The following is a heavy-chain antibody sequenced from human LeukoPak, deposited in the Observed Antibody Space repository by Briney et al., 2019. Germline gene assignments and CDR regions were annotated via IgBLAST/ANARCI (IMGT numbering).Heavy chain of an antibody. D-gene: IGHD3-9*01. CDR2: ISYDGSNK. CDR3: ARDRTYYDILTGYYRSHYYYGMDV. J-gene: IGHJ6*02. Sequence: GGSLRLSCAASGFTVSSNYMSWVRRAPGKGLEWVAVISYDGSNKYYADSVKGRFTISRDNSKNTLYLQMNSLRAEDTAVYYCARDRTYYDILTGYYRSHYYYGMDVWGQGTTVTVSS. CDR1: GFTVSSNY. V-gene: IGHV3-30-3*01.